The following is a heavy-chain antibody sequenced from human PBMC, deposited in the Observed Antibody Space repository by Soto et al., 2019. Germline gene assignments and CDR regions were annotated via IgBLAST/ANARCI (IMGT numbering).Heavy chain of an antibody. J-gene: IGHJ6*02. CDR2: ISSSGSTI. V-gene: IGHV3-11*01. Sequence: QVQLVESGGGLVKPGGSLRLSCAASGFTFSDYYMSWIRQAPGKGLEWVSYISSSGSTIYYADSVKGRFTISRDNANNSLYLQMNSLRAEDTAVYYCAREPLTGTTDYYYYGMDVWGQGTTVTVSS. D-gene: IGHD1-20*01. CDR1: GFTFSDYY. CDR3: AREPLTGTTDYYYYGMDV.